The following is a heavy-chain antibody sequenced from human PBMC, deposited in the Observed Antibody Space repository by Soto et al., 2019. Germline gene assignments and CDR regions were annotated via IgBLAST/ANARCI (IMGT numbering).Heavy chain of an antibody. D-gene: IGHD3-16*01. CDR2: INHSGST. CDR3: ARDVAFDY. V-gene: IGHV4-34*01. CDR1: GGSFSGYY. J-gene: IGHJ4*02. Sequence: QVQLQQWGAGLLKPSETLSLTCAVYGGSFSGYYWSWIRQPPGKGLEWIGEINHSGSTNYNPSLKSRVTISVDPSKNQFSLKLSSVTAADTAVYYCARDVAFDYWGQGTLVTVSS.